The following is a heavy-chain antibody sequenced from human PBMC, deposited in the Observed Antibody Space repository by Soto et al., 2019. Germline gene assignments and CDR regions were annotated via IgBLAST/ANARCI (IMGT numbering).Heavy chain of an antibody. CDR1: GGSISSSNW. D-gene: IGHD3-10*01. Sequence: QVQLQESGPGLVKPSGTLSLTCAVSGGSISSSNWWSWVRQPPGKGLEWIGEIYHSGSTNYNPSLTRRVIISVDQSKVQFSLKRSSVTAADTAVYYCARLSLGTEYYYGSGTVDWGQGTLVTVSS. J-gene: IGHJ4*02. CDR2: IYHSGST. CDR3: ARLSLGTEYYYGSGTVD. V-gene: IGHV4-4*02.